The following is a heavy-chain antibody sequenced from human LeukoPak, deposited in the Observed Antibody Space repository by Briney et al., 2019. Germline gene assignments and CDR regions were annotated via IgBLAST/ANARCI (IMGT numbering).Heavy chain of an antibody. V-gene: IGHV1-69*05. CDR1: GGTFSSYA. D-gene: IGHD5-24*01. Sequence: SVKVSCKASGGTFSSYAISWVRQAPGQGREWMGGIIPIFGTANYAQKFQGRVTITTDESTSTAYIELSSLRSEDTAVYYCARGVEMATTTGFDYWGKGTLVTVSS. CDR3: ARGVEMATTTGFDY. J-gene: IGHJ4*02. CDR2: IIPIFGTA.